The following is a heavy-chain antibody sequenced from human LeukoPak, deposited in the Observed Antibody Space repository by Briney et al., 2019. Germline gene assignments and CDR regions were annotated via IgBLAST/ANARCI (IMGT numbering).Heavy chain of an antibody. D-gene: IGHD5-24*01. CDR3: ARALALDGYNR. V-gene: IGHV4-59*01. J-gene: IGHJ4*02. Sequence: SETLSLTCTVSGDSISSYYWSCIRQPPGKGLEWIGYIYNSGGTNYNPSLKSRVTISVDTSKNQFSLKLSSVTAADTAVYYCARALALDGYNRWGQGTLVTVSS. CDR2: IYNSGGT. CDR1: GDSISSYY.